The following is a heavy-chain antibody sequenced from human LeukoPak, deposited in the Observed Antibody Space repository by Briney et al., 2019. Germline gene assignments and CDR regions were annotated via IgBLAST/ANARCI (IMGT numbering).Heavy chain of an antibody. CDR1: GGTFSSYA. V-gene: IGHV1-69*13. CDR3: ARGGDGSGSLGQFDY. J-gene: IGHJ4*02. Sequence: GASVKVSCKASGGTFSSYAISWVRQAPGQGLEWMGGIIPIFGTVNYAQKFQGRVTITADESTSTAYMELSSLRSEDTAVYYCARGGDGSGSLGQFDYWGQGTLVTVSS. D-gene: IGHD3-10*01. CDR2: IIPIFGTV.